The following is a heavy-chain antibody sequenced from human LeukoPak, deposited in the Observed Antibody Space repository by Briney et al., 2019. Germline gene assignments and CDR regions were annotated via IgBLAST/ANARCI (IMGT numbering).Heavy chain of an antibody. CDR2: IWYDGSNK. J-gene: IGHJ4*02. V-gene: IGHV3-33*06. CDR3: AKDLTGGYSYGVDY. CDR1: GFTFSSYG. Sequence: PGGSLRLSCAASGFTFSSYGMHWVRQAPGKGLEWVAVIWYDGSNKYYADSVKGRFTISRDNSKNTLYLQMNSLRAEDTAVYYCAKDLTGGYSYGVDYWGQGTLVTVSS. D-gene: IGHD5-18*01.